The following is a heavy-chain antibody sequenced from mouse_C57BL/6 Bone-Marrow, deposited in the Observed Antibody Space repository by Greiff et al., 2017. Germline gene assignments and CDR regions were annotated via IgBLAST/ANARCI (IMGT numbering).Heavy chain of an antibody. V-gene: IGHV1-42*01. CDR3: ARGGLGGFAY. J-gene: IGHJ3*01. CDR2: INPSTGGT. CDR1: GYSFTGYY. Sequence: EVKLQQSGPELVKPGASVKISCKASGYSFTGYYMNWVKQSPDKSLEWIGEINPSTGGTTYNQKFKAKATLTVDKSSSTAYMQLKSLTSEDSAVYYCARGGLGGFAYWGQGTLVTVSA. D-gene: IGHD2-4*01.